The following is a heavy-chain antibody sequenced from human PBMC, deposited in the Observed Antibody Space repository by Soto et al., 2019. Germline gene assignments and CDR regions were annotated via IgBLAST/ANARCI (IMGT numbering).Heavy chain of an antibody. CDR2: INTDGSQK. Sequence: GGSLRLSCAASGFTFNSYWMTWVRQAPGKGLEWVANINTDGSQKHSVDSVKGRFTFSRDNGKNSLYLQMSSLRVEDTAVYYCARVSRRNTFDVWGQGAMVTVSS. V-gene: IGHV3-7*01. CDR1: GFTFNSYW. J-gene: IGHJ3*01. CDR3: ARVSRRNTFDV.